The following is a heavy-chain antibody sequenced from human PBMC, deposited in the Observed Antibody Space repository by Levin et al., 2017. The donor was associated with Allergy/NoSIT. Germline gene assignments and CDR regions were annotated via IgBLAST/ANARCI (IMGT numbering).Heavy chain of an antibody. Sequence: GGSLRLSCAVSGFTFDDYAMHWVRQAPGKGLEWVSGISWNSGNIDYADSVKGRFTISRDNAKNSLYLQMNSLRGEDTALYYCARERYGDYAADAFDSWGQGTMVTVSS. J-gene: IGHJ3*02. V-gene: IGHV3-9*01. CDR1: GFTFDDYA. D-gene: IGHD4-17*01. CDR3: ARERYGDYAADAFDS. CDR2: ISWNSGNI.